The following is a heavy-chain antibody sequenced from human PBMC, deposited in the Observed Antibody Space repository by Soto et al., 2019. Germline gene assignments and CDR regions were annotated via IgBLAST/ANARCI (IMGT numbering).Heavy chain of an antibody. CDR3: ATQEVGGSYVYTFDP. V-gene: IGHV4-39*02. D-gene: IGHD1-26*01. CDR2: IYYSGST. J-gene: IGHJ5*02. Sequence: QLQLQESGPGLVKPSETLSLTCTVSGGSISSSSYYWGWIRQPPGKGLEWIGSIYYSGSTYYNPSLKSRVTIPVDKSKNHLSLKMSSVTDADTAVYYCATQEVGGSYVYTFDPWGQGTLVTVSS. CDR1: GGSISSSSYY.